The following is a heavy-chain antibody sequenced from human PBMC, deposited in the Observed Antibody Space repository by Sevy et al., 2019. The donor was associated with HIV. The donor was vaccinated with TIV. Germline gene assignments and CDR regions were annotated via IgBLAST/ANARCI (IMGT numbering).Heavy chain of an antibody. D-gene: IGHD3-3*01. V-gene: IGHV3-33*06. CDR2: IWFDGTQK. CDR1: GFTFRRYG. J-gene: IGHJ4*02. Sequence: GGSLRLSCAASGFTFRRYGMHWVRRAPGKGLEWVAGIWFDGTQKYYLESVKGRFSISRDNSKKMVYLQMNSLRAEDTAVYYCAKDFFEGDVISHFDSWGQGTLVTVSS. CDR3: AKDFFEGDVISHFDS.